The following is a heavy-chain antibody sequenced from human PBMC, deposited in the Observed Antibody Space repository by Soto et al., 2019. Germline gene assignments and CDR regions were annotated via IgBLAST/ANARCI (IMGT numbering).Heavy chain of an antibody. CDR1: GFTFSSYG. V-gene: IGHV3-33*01. CDR3: ARDEETYYDFWSGYPPLEY. D-gene: IGHD3-3*01. CDR2: IWYDGSNK. J-gene: IGHJ4*02. Sequence: GGSLRLSCAASGFTFSSYGMHWVRQAPGKGLEWVAVIWYDGSNKYYAGSVKGRFTISRDNSKNTLYLQMNSLRAEDTAVYYCARDEETYYDFWSGYPPLEYWGQGTLVTVSS.